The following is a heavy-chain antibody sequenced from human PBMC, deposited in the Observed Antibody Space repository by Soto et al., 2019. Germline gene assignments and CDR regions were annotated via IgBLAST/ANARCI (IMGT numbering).Heavy chain of an antibody. V-gene: IGHV4-59*13. J-gene: IGHJ2*01. CDR2: IHGSGST. Sequence: SVTLSLTCTVSGGSLSSYYQYWLRQPPGKGLECIRYIHGSGSTPYNPSLKSRGTMSMGTSEDPFSLRLTSVTAADTAIYYCARDTSSTYGYWYFDLWGRGTLVTLSS. CDR3: ARDTSSTYGYWYFDL. D-gene: IGHD2-21*01. CDR1: GGSLSSYY.